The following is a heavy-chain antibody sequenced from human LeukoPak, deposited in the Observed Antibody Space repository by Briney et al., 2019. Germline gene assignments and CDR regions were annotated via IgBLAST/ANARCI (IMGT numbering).Heavy chain of an antibody. J-gene: IGHJ4*02. V-gene: IGHV3-30-3*01. CDR3: ARIVDADDRGSSPDLFDY. Sequence: GGSLRLSCAASGFTFSSYAMHWVRQAPGKGLEWVAVISYDGSNKYYADSVKGRFTICRDNSKNTLYLQMNSLRAEDTAVYYCARIVDADDRGSSPDLFDYWGQGTLVTVSS. D-gene: IGHD1-26*01. CDR2: ISYDGSNK. CDR1: GFTFSSYA.